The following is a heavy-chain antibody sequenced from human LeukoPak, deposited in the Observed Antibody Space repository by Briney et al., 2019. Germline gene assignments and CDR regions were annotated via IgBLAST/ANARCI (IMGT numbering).Heavy chain of an antibody. CDR1: GFTFSSYA. V-gene: IGHV3-23*01. D-gene: IGHD3-9*01. Sequence: GGSLRLSCAASGFTFSSYAMSWVRQAPGKGLEWVSAISGSGGSTYYADSVKGRFTISRDNSKNTLYLQVNSLRAEDTAVYYCARMYYDILTGYNPVKNYFDYWGQGTLVTVSS. CDR2: ISGSGGST. J-gene: IGHJ4*02. CDR3: ARMYYDILTGYNPVKNYFDY.